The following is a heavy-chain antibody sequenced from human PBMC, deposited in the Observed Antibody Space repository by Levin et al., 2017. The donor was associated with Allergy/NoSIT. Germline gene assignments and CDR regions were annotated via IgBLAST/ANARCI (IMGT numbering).Heavy chain of an antibody. CDR1: GFTFDDYA. CDR3: AKDRDVWSGYPFDY. D-gene: IGHD3-3*01. Sequence: GGSLRLSCAASGFTFDDYAMHWVRQAPGKGLEWVSGISWNSGSIGYTDSVKGRFTISRDNAKNSLYLQMNSLRAEDTALYYCAKDRDVWSGYPFDYWGQGTLVTVSS. CDR2: ISWNSGSI. J-gene: IGHJ4*02. V-gene: IGHV3-9*01.